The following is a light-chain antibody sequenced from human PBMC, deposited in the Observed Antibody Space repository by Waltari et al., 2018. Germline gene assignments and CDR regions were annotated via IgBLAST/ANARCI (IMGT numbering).Light chain of an antibody. CDR2: WAS. CDR3: QQYYNTPPT. J-gene: IGKJ1*01. CDR1: QSVSDHVNNKNY. V-gene: IGKV4-1*01. Sequence: DIVMTQSPDSLTVSPDERATINCRSSQSVSDHVNNKNYLAWYRQKPGQPPKLLISWASTREFGVPDRFSGSGSRTEFTLTISSLQPEDVAVYYCQQYYNTPPTFGQGTKVEIK.